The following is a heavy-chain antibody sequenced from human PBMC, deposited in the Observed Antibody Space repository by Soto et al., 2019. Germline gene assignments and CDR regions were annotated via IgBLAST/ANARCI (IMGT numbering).Heavy chain of an antibody. CDR3: AKGSLLGFDS. V-gene: IGHV3-23*01. Sequence: GGSLRLSCAASGFSFSTYALSWVRHAPGKGLEWVSTISGNGASSNYADSVKGRFTIARDKSMNALFLQMNSLRAEDTAVYYCAKGSLLGFDSWGQGTLVTVSS. J-gene: IGHJ4*02. D-gene: IGHD3-3*01. CDR1: GFSFSTYA. CDR2: ISGNGASS.